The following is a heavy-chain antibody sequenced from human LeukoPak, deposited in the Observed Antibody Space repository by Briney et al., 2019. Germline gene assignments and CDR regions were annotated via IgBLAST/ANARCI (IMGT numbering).Heavy chain of an antibody. CDR3: AKVQGDYYDSNVYYGLDY. CDR1: GFTFSSYA. CDR2: ISGSGDST. D-gene: IGHD3-22*01. Sequence: GGSLRLSCAASGFTFSSYAMSWVRQAPGKGLEWVSAISGSGDSTYYADSVKGRFTISRDNSKNTVYLQMNSLRAEDTAVYYCAKVQGDYYDSNVYYGLDYWGQGTLVTVSS. V-gene: IGHV3-23*01. J-gene: IGHJ4*02.